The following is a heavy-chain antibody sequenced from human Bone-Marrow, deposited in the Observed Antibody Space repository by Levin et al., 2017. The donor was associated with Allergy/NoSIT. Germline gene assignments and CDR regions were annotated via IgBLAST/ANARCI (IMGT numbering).Heavy chain of an antibody. J-gene: IGHJ6*02. CDR3: ARPDHPGPHYAMDV. CDR1: GDTLSNYA. Sequence: VASVKVSCKASGDTLSNYAISWVRQAPGQGLEWMGGIIPILGTPKYAQKFQGRVTITADESASIGYMELSSLRSEDTAVYFCARPDHPGPHYAMDVWGQGTTVTVSS. V-gene: IGHV1-69*13. CDR2: IIPILGTP. D-gene: IGHD1-14*01.